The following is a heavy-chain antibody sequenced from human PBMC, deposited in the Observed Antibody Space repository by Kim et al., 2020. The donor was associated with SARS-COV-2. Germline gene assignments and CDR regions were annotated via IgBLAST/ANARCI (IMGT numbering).Heavy chain of an antibody. Sequence: DGSGSYYVGSPKGRFTISTDNAKNSVYLQMNSLRAEDTAVYYCVRGGRLWWGQATLVTVSS. V-gene: IGHV3-7*03. D-gene: IGHD2-21*01. CDR2: DGSGS. J-gene: IGHJ4*02. CDR3: VRGGRLW.